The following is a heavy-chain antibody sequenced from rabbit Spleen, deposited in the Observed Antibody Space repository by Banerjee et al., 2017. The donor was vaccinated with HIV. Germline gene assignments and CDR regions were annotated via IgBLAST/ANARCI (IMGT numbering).Heavy chain of an antibody. CDR1: GFSFSSRYY. V-gene: IGHV1S40*01. Sequence: QSLEESGGDLVKPGASLTLTCTASGFSFSSRYYICWVRQAPGKGLEWIACIYAGSSGSYIHYANWVNGRFTISSHNAQNTVSLQMNSLTAADTATYFCARSANGDYRHNFWGPGTLVTVS. D-gene: IGHD2-1*01. J-gene: IGHJ3*01. CDR2: IYAGSSGSYI. CDR3: ARSANGDYRHNF.